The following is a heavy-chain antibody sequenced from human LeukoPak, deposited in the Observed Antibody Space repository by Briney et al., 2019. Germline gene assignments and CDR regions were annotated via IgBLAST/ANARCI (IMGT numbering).Heavy chain of an antibody. V-gene: IGHV3-66*01. Sequence: PGGSLRLSCAVSGFTVSNNHVTWVRQAPGKGLECVSVIYHSATTFYADSVKGRFTISRDNAKNSLYLQMNSLRAEDTAVYYCARVYSGYDYADYWGQGTLVTVSS. CDR2: IYHSATT. CDR3: ARVYSGYDYADY. D-gene: IGHD5-12*01. J-gene: IGHJ4*02. CDR1: GFTVSNNH.